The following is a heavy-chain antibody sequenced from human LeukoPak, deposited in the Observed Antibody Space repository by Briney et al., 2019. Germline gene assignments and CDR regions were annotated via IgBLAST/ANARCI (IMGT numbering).Heavy chain of an antibody. D-gene: IGHD6-19*01. CDR1: GFTFEDHG. J-gene: IGHJ4*02. CDR2: ISWNSGNK. Sequence: GRSLRLSCVASGFTFEDHGMHWVRQGPGKGLEWVSGISWNSGNKDYADAVKGRFTISRDNAKNTLYLQMNSLRAEDTAVYYCAKEFSGWYLHLGYWGQGTLVTVSS. V-gene: IGHV3-9*01. CDR3: AKEFSGWYLHLGY.